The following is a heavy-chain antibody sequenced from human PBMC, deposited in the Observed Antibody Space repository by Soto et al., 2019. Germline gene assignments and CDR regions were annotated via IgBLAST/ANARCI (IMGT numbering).Heavy chain of an antibody. CDR1: VFTFTSSA. J-gene: IGHJ4*02. CDR2: IVVGSGNT. Sequence: SVKVSCKASVFTFTSSAVQWVRQARGQRLEWIGWIVVGSGNTNYAQKFQERVTITRDMSTSTAYMELSSLRSEDTAVYYCAAVGDIVATDHFDYWGQGTLVTVSS. D-gene: IGHD5-12*01. V-gene: IGHV1-58*01. CDR3: AAVGDIVATDHFDY.